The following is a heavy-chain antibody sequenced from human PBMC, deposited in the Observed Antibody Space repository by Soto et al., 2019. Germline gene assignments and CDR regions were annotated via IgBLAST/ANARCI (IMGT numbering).Heavy chain of an antibody. V-gene: IGHV2-5*02. D-gene: IGHD3-16*01. CDR2: IYWDDDK. Sequence: QITLKESGPTLVKPTQTLTLTCTFSGFSLTTRGVGVGWIRQPPGKALECLALIYWDDDKRYSPSLQSRLSSSKDTSKTQLVLTMTNVDPVYTATYYCAHIPNYYQYDWFDPWGQGTLVSVSS. CDR1: GFSLTTRGVG. CDR3: AHIPNYYQYDWFDP. J-gene: IGHJ5*02.